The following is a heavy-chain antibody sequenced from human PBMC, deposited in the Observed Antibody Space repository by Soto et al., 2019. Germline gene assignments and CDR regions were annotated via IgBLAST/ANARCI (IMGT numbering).Heavy chain of an antibody. V-gene: IGHV1-3*01. CDR1: GYTFTSYA. D-gene: IGHD3-3*01. CDR3: ARSYDFWSGGGMDV. CDR2: INAGNGNT. Sequence: ASVKVSCKASGYTFTSYAMHWVRQAPGQRLEWMGWINAGNGNTKYSQKFQGRVTITRDTSASTAYIELSSLRSEDTAVYYCARSYDFWSGGGMDVWGQGTTVTVSS. J-gene: IGHJ6*02.